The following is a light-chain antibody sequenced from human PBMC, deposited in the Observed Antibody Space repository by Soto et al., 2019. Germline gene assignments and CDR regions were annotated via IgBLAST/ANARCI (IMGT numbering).Light chain of an antibody. CDR3: QQNNKWPPVT. J-gene: IGKJ4*02. CDR2: GAS. V-gene: IGKV3-15*01. Sequence: EVVLTQSPATVSVSPGEGVTLSCRASQTISNDLAWYQQKPGQAPRLLIYGASTRATGVPARFSGGGSGTEFTPPISSLQSEDFAFYYCQQNNKWPPVTFGGGTKVEIK. CDR1: QTISND.